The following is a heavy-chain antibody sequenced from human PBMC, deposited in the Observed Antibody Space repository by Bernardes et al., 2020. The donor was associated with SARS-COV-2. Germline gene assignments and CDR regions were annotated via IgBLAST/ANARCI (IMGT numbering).Heavy chain of an antibody. CDR2: ISYDGNNK. CDR3: VRDRALGAAGNFDW. Sequence: LRLSCATSGFTFSNYPMDWVRQAPGKGLEWVAVISYDGNNKNYADPVQGRFTISRDNFMKTLYLQMNDLRYEDTAVYYCVRDRALGAAGNFDWWGQGTLVTVSS. J-gene: IGHJ4*02. CDR1: GFTFSNYP. V-gene: IGHV3-30-3*01. D-gene: IGHD7-27*01.